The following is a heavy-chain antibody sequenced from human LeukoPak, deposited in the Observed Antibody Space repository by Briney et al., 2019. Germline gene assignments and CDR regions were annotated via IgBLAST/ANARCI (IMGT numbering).Heavy chain of an antibody. CDR3: ARAIAVAEGY. Sequence: GSLRLSCAASGFTFSSYSMNWVRQAPGKGLEWVSYISGGSGYIYYADSVKGRFTISRDNAKNSLYLQMNSLRAEDTAVYYCARAIAVAEGYWGQGTLVTVSS. V-gene: IGHV3-21*01. CDR1: GFTFSSYS. J-gene: IGHJ4*02. D-gene: IGHD6-19*01. CDR2: ISGGSGYI.